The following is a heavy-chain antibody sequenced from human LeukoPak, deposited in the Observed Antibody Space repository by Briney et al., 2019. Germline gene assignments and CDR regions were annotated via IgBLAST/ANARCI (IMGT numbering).Heavy chain of an antibody. J-gene: IGHJ3*02. D-gene: IGHD3-22*01. CDR2: INPNSGGT. Sequence: ASVEVSCKASGYTFTGYYMHWVRQAPGQGLEWMGWINPNSGGTNYAQKFQGRVTMTRNTSISTAYMELSRLRSDDTAVYYCARDIGYYDSSGYYDAFDIWGQGTMVTVSS. V-gene: IGHV1-2*02. CDR1: GYTFTGYY. CDR3: ARDIGYYDSSGYYDAFDI.